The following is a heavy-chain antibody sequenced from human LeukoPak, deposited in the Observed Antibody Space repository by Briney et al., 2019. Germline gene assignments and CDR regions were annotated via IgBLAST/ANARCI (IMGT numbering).Heavy chain of an antibody. J-gene: IGHJ4*02. CDR1: GGSISSGDYY. V-gene: IGHV4-30-4*01. CDR2: IYYSGST. D-gene: IGHD3-22*01. CDR3: ARNKYYYDSSGYYLGSVARYYFDY. Sequence: SQTLSLTCTVSGGSISSGDYYWSWIRQPPGKGLEWIGYIYYSGSTYYNPSLKSRVTISVDTSKNQFSLKLSSVTAADTAVYYCARNKYYYDSSGYYLGSVARYYFDYWGQGTLVTVSS.